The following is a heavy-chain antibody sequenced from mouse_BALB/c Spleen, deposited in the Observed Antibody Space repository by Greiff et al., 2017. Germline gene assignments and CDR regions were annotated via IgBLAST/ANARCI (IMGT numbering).Heavy chain of an antibody. CDR1: GFTFSSYA. Sequence: EVNVVESGGGLVKPGGSLKLSCAASGFTFSSYAMSWVRQTPEKRLEWVATISSGGSYTYYPDSVKGRFTISRDNAKNTLYLQMSSLRSEDTAMYYCARQESGNYGDYWGQGTTLTVSS. J-gene: IGHJ2*01. V-gene: IGHV5-9-3*01. CDR3: ARQESGNYGDY. CDR2: ISSGGSYT. D-gene: IGHD2-1*01.